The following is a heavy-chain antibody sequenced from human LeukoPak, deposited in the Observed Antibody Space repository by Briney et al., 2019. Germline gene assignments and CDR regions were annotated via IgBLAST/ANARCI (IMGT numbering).Heavy chain of an antibody. V-gene: IGHV3-23*01. CDR3: AKDRSPDIVATIPTHDAFDI. J-gene: IGHJ3*02. CDR1: GFTFSNYW. D-gene: IGHD5-12*01. CDR2: ISGSGGST. Sequence: GGSLRLSCAVSGFTFSNYWMSWVRQAPGKGLEWVSAISGSGGSTYYADSVKGRFTISRDNSKNTLYLQMNSLRAEDTAVYYCAKDRSPDIVATIPTHDAFDIWGQGTMVTVSS.